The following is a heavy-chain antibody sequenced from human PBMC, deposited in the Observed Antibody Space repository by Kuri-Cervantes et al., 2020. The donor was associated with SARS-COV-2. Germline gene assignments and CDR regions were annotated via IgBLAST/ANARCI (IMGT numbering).Heavy chain of an antibody. J-gene: IGHJ4*02. CDR1: GFTFSSYW. CDR2: IKQDGSEK. V-gene: IGHV3-7*01. D-gene: IGHD6-13*01. Sequence: LSLTCAASGFTFSSYWMSWVRQAPGKGLEWVANIKQDGSEKYYVDSVKGRFTISRDNAKNSLYLQMNSLRAEDTAVYYCQGSGYSSSWYHDYWGQGTLVTVSS. CDR3: QGSGYSSSWYHDY.